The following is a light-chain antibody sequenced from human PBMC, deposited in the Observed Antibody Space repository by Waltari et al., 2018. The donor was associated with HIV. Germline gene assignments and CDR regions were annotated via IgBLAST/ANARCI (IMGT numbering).Light chain of an antibody. V-gene: IGLV2-11*01. CDR1: SSDVGGYTY. CDR2: DVT. Sequence: QSALTQPRSVSGPPGQSVTISCTGPSSDVGGYTYVSWFQHHPGKAPKLMIYDVTKRPSGVPDRFSGSKSGNTASLTISGLQSEDEADYYCCSYAGSYTLIFGGGTKLTVL. J-gene: IGLJ2*01. CDR3: CSYAGSYTLI.